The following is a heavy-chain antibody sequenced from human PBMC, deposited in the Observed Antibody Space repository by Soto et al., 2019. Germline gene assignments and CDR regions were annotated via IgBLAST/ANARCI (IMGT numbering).Heavy chain of an antibody. Sequence: QVQLVQAGAEVKKPGSSVKVSCKASGGTFSSYAISWVRQAPGQGLEWLGGITPIFGTANYAQKFQGRVTITADESTSTAYMELSSLSSEETAVYYCARVGYAGYSSSGGDDYWGQGTLVTVSS. D-gene: IGHD6-13*01. V-gene: IGHV1-69*01. J-gene: IGHJ4*02. CDR3: ARVGYAGYSSSGGDDY. CDR2: ITPIFGTA. CDR1: GGTFSSYA.